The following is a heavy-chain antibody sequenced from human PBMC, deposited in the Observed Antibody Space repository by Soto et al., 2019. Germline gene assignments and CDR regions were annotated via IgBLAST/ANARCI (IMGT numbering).Heavy chain of an antibody. V-gene: IGHV5-10-1*01. D-gene: IGHD3-10*01. CDR1: GYSFSIYL. CDR2: IDPSDSYT. Sequence: GVPLKISCKGPGYSFSIYLISCVRQMPGKGLEWMGRIDPSDSYTNYSPSFQGHVTISADKSISTAYLQWSSLKASDTAMYYCARPNYYGSGSYIAGNYYYGMDVWGQGTTVTVSS. CDR3: ARPNYYGSGSYIAGNYYYGMDV. J-gene: IGHJ6*02.